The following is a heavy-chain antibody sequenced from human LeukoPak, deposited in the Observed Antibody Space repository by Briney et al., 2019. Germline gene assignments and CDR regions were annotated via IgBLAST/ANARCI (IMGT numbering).Heavy chain of an antibody. CDR3: AKAGPSPDYYGMDV. Sequence: GRSLRLSCAASGFTFSSYGMHWVRQAPGKGLEWVAVISYDGSNKYYADSVKGRFTISRDNSKNTLYLQVNSLRAEDTAVYYCAKAGPSPDYYGMDVWGQGTTVTVSS. J-gene: IGHJ6*02. V-gene: IGHV3-30*18. CDR1: GFTFSSYG. CDR2: ISYDGSNK.